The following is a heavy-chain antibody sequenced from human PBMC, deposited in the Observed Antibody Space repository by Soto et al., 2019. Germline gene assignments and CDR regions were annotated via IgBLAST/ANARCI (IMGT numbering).Heavy chain of an antibody. D-gene: IGHD2-15*01. CDR1: GFTFRSYA. CDR3: AKGNGAAGGRGAYFLS. J-gene: IGHJ4*02. CDR2: ITSSGGNT. V-gene: IGHV3-23*01. Sequence: QLLESGGGLVQPGGSLRLSCATSGFTFRSYAMSWVRQAPGKGLEWVSTITSSGGNTFYAGSVKGRFTISRDNSKSTLSLQINRLKAEATAIYYCAKGNGAAGGRGAYFLSWGQGTLVNVSS.